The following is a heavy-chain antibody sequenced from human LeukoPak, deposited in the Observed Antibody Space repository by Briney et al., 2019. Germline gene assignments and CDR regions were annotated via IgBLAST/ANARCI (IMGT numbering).Heavy chain of an antibody. J-gene: IGHJ4*02. CDR1: GDSVSSHNAA. V-gene: IGHV6-1*01. D-gene: IGHD4-11*01. Sequence: SQTLSLTCAISGDSVSSHNAAWNWIRQSPSRGVEWLGRTYFRSRWYYDYAVSEKSRISINPDTSKNQVSLQLRSVTPEDTAVYYCARGWDSYSSSLDSWSQGTLVTVSS. CDR3: ARGWDSYSSSLDS. CDR2: TYFRSRWYY.